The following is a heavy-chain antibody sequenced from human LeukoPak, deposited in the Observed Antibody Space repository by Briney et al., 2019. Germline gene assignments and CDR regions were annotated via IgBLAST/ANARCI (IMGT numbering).Heavy chain of an antibody. D-gene: IGHD1-26*01. CDR2: ISGSGGTT. J-gene: IGHJ6*02. Sequence: PGGSLRLSCAASGFTFSSYWMSWVRQAPGKGLEWVSAISGSGGTTYYADSVKGRLIISRDNSKNTLFLQMNSLRAEDTAVYYCAKILDDYYYFGMDVWGQGTTVAVSS. CDR3: AKILDDYYYFGMDV. CDR1: GFTFSSYW. V-gene: IGHV3-23*01.